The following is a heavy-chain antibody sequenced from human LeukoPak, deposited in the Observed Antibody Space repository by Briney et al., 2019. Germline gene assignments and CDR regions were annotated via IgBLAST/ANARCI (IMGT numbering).Heavy chain of an antibody. D-gene: IGHD5-18*01. CDR3: AKDTDVDTAMVFDY. V-gene: IGHV3-33*06. CDR1: GFTFSSYG. CDR2: IWYDGSNK. J-gene: IGHJ4*02. Sequence: SGGSLRLSRAASGFTFSSYGMHWVRQAPGKGLEWVAVIWYDGSNKYYADSVKGRFTISRDNSKNTLYLQMNSLRAEDTAVYYCAKDTDVDTAMVFDYWGQGTLVTVSS.